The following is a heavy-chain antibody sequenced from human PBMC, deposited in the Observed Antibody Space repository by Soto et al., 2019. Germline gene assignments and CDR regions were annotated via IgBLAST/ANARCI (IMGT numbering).Heavy chain of an antibody. D-gene: IGHD2-2*01. J-gene: IGHJ3*02. Sequence: XXSLRLSFAASGFTFSRCSMNWVRQAPGKGLEWVSYISSSSGIYYADSVKGRFTISRDNANNSLYLQMNSLRAEDTAVYYCARDIVVVPAAPDAFDIWGQGTMVTVSS. V-gene: IGHV3-48*01. CDR2: ISSSSGI. CDR3: ARDIVVVPAAPDAFDI. CDR1: GFTFSRCS.